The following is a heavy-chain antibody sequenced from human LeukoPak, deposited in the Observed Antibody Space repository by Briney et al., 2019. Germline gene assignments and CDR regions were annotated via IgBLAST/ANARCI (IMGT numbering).Heavy chain of an antibody. J-gene: IGHJ4*02. CDR2: ISYDGSNK. D-gene: IGHD6-13*01. CDR3: AKSSSSWRVY. CDR1: GFTFSSYG. Sequence: PGGSLRLSCAASGFTFSSYGMHWVRQAPGKGLEWVAVISYDGSNKYYADSVKGRFTISRDNSKNTLYLQMNSLRAEDTAVCYCAKSSSSWRVYWGQGTLVTVSS. V-gene: IGHV3-30*18.